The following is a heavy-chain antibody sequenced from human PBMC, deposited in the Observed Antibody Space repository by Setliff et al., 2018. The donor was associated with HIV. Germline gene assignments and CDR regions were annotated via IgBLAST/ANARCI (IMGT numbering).Heavy chain of an antibody. CDR1: GGSFSGYY. CDR3: ARGAPYGSGRHRWNS. Sequence: SETLSLTCAVYGGSFSGYYWTWIRQPPGKGLEWIGQINHSGSTNYNPSLKSRVTMSVDRSKNQFSLRLNSVTAADTAVYYCARGAPYGSGRHRWNSWGQGTLVTVSS. CDR2: INHSGST. J-gene: IGHJ4*02. V-gene: IGHV4-34*01. D-gene: IGHD3-10*01.